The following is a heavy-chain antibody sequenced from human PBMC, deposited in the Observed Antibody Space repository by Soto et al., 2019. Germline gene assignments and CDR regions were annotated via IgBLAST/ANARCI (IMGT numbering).Heavy chain of an antibody. Sequence: EVQLGESGEGLGKPGGSLRLSCAVSGFTFSNAWMSCVRQAPGKGLEWVGRIKSKSNGGTTDYAAPVKGRFTISRDDSKNTLYLQMNSLKSEDTAVYYCTRIAAYYYYGMDVWGQGTTVTVSS. CDR3: TRIAAYYYYGMDV. CDR2: IKSKSNGGTT. J-gene: IGHJ6*02. D-gene: IGHD6-25*01. CDR1: GFTFSNAW. V-gene: IGHV3-15*01.